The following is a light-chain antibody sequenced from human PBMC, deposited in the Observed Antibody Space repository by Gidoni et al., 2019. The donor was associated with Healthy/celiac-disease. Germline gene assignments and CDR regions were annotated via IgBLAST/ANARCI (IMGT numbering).Light chain of an antibody. CDR3: QQSYSTPYT. V-gene: IGKV1-39*01. Sequence: DIQMTQSPSSLSASVGDRVTITCRASQSISSYLYWYQQKPGKAPKLLIYAASSLQSVVQSRVSGSGSGTDFTLTISSLQPEDFATYYCQQSYSTPYTLGQGTKLEIK. J-gene: IGKJ2*01. CDR2: AAS. CDR1: QSISSY.